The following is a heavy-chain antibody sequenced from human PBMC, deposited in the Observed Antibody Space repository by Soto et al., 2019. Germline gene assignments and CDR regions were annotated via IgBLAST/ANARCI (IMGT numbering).Heavy chain of an antibody. J-gene: IGHJ4*02. V-gene: IGHV4-30-4*01. CDR1: GGSISSGNYY. Sequence: SETLSLTCTVSGGSISSGNYYWSWIRQPPGKGLEWIGFISYSGSTYYSTSLKSRVTISVDTSKSQSSLNLSFVTAADTSVYYCATMGTPATGLYFFDYWGQGSLVTVSS. CDR2: ISYSGST. D-gene: IGHD2-15*01. CDR3: ATMGTPATGLYFFDY.